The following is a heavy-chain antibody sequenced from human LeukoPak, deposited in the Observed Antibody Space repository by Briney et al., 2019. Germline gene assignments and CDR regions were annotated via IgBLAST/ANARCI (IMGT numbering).Heavy chain of an antibody. CDR3: ARGFCSGGSCYSGWFDP. CDR1: GFTFSSYE. V-gene: IGHV3-48*03. D-gene: IGHD2-15*01. Sequence: GGSLRLSCAASGFTFSSYEMNWVRQAPGKGMEWVSYISSSGSTIYYADSVKGRFTISRDKAKNSLYLQMNSLRAEDTDVYYCARGFCSGGSCYSGWFDPWGQGNLVTVSS. CDR2: ISSSGSTI. J-gene: IGHJ5*02.